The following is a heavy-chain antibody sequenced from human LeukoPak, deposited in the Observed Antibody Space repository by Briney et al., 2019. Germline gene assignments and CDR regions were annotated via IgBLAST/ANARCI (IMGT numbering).Heavy chain of an antibody. V-gene: IGHV4-59*01. CDR2: ISYSGST. D-gene: IGHD1-1*01. J-gene: IGHJ5*02. Sequence: SETLSLTCAVYGGSFSGYCWSWIRQPPGKGLEWIGYISYSGSTNFNPSLKSRVTISVDTSKNQFSLKLSSVTAADTAVYYCAREGTAGTNLNWFDPWGQGTLVTVSS. CDR3: AREGTAGTNLNWFDP. CDR1: GGSFSGYC.